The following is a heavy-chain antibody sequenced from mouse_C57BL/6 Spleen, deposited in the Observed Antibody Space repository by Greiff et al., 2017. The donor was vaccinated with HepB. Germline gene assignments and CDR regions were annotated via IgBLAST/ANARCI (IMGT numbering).Heavy chain of an antibody. Sequence: QVQLKESGPELVKPGASVKISCKASGYAFSSSWMNWVKQRPGKGLEWIGRIYPGDGDTNYNGKFKGKATLTADKSSSTAYMQLSSLTSEDSAVYFCARYGGYYALDYWGQGTTLTVSS. V-gene: IGHV1-82*01. J-gene: IGHJ2*01. D-gene: IGHD2-3*01. CDR3: ARYGGYYALDY. CDR1: GYAFSSSW. CDR2: IYPGDGDT.